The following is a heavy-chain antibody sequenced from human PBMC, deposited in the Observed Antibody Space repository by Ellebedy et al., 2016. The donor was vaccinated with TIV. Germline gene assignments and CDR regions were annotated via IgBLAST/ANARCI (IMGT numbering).Heavy chain of an antibody. CDR1: GFTFVNYA. D-gene: IGHD6-19*01. V-gene: IGHV3-23*05. CDR2: VCGDHTT. Sequence: GESLKISCAASGFTFVNYAMSWVRQAPGKGLEWVSAVCGDHTTHYADSLKDRFTISRDNFRNTIYLQMSSRRAEDTAIYYCAKFLNRGSGWPFDYWGQGTLVTVSS. CDR3: AKFLNRGSGWPFDY. J-gene: IGHJ4*02.